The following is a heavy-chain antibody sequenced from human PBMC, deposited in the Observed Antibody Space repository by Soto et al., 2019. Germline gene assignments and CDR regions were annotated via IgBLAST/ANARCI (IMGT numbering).Heavy chain of an antibody. V-gene: IGHV3-74*01. CDR3: AREAGYCSTTSCYRRAFDT. CDR2: INTEGDST. J-gene: IGHJ3*02. CDR1: GFTFTGHW. Sequence: EVQLVESGGDLVQPGGSLRLSCAASGFTFTGHWMHWVRQVPGKGLVWVARINTEGDSTNYADSVKGRLTISRDSATNTVYLQMNGLGVDDTSVYFCAREAGYCSTTSCYRRAFDTWGQGTMVTVSS. D-gene: IGHD2-2*01.